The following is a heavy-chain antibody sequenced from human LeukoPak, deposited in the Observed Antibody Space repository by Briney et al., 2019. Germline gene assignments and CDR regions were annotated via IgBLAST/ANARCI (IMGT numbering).Heavy chain of an antibody. V-gene: IGHV3-21*01. Sequence: PGGSLRLSCAASGFTFSSYSMNWVRQAPGKGLEWVSSISSSSSYIYYADSVKGRFTISRDNAKNSLYLQMDSLRADDTAIYYCAGARGADFWGQGTLVTVSS. D-gene: IGHD3-10*01. J-gene: IGHJ4*02. CDR2: ISSSSSYI. CDR3: AGARGADF. CDR1: GFTFSSYS.